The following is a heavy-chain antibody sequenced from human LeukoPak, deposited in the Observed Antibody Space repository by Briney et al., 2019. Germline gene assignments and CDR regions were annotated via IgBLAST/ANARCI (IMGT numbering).Heavy chain of an antibody. V-gene: IGHV3-21*01. CDR1: GFTFSSYS. J-gene: IGHJ5*02. CDR2: ISSSSSYI. Sequence: PGGSLRLFCAASGFTFSSYSMNWVRQAPGKGLEWVSSISSSSSYIYYADSVKGRFTISRDNAKNLLYLQMNSLRAEDTAVYYCARGLTITHWFDPWGQGTLVTVAS. CDR3: ARGLTITHWFDP. D-gene: IGHD3-10*01.